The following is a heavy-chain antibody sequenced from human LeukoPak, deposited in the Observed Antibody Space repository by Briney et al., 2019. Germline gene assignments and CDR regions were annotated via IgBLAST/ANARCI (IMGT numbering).Heavy chain of an antibody. CDR3: ARRGYYEFWSGYFQRLEGWFDP. CDR1: GFKPSFYW. J-gene: IGHJ5*02. Sequence: PGGSLRLSCAASGFKPSFYWMSWVRQAPGKGLEWVANIKQDGSDKYEEESVKGRFTISKEKAKNSRYLQMNSLRAEDTAVYYCARRGYYEFWSGYFQRLEGWFDPWGQGTLVTVSS. V-gene: IGHV3-7*01. D-gene: IGHD3-3*01. CDR2: IKQDGSDK.